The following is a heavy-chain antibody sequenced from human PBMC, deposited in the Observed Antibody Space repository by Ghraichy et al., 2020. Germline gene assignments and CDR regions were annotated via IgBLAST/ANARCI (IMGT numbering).Heavy chain of an antibody. V-gene: IGHV4-61*02. CDR1: GGSISSGSYY. Sequence: TLSLTCTVSGGSISSGSYYWSWIRQPAGKGLEWIGRIYTSGSTNYNPSLKSRVTISVDTSKNQFSLKLSSVTAADTAVYYCARDGSSTSPLPYGMDVWGQGTTVTVSS. D-gene: IGHD2-2*01. CDR2: IYTSGST. CDR3: ARDGSSTSPLPYGMDV. J-gene: IGHJ6*02.